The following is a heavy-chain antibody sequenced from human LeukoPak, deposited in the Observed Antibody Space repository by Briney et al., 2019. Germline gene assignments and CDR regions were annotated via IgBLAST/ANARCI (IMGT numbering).Heavy chain of an antibody. Sequence: GGSLRLSCAASGFNFSSYGMSWVRQAPGKGLEWVSGISGSGASTYYADSVKGRFTISRDNSKNTLHLQMNSLRAEDTAVYYCAKDRSRYDSSAYDFDYWGQGTLVTVSS. CDR3: AKDRSRYDSSAYDFDY. CDR2: ISGSGAST. V-gene: IGHV3-23*01. J-gene: IGHJ4*02. D-gene: IGHD3-22*01. CDR1: GFNFSSYG.